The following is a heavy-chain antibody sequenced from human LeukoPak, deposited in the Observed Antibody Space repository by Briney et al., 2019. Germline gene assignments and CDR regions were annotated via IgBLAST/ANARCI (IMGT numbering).Heavy chain of an antibody. D-gene: IGHD6-6*01. Sequence: GGSLRLSCAASGFTFSSYAMHWVRQAPGKGLEWVAVISYDGNNKYYTDSVKGRFTISRDNSKNTLYVQMNSLRAEDTAVYYCARDNSSPYYSDYWGQGTLVTVSS. V-gene: IGHV3-30*04. CDR2: ISYDGNNK. CDR3: ARDNSSPYYSDY. J-gene: IGHJ4*02. CDR1: GFTFSSYA.